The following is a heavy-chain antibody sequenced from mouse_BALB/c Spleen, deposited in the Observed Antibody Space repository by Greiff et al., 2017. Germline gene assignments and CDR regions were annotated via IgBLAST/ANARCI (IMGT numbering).Heavy chain of an antibody. CDR1: GYSFTSYY. J-gene: IGHJ3*01. V-gene: IGHV1S135*01. CDR3: AREGFAY. Sequence: VQLQQSGPELMKPGASVKISCKASGYSFTSYYMHWVKQSHGKSLEWIGYIDPFNGGTSYNQKFKGKATLTVDKSSSTAYMHLSSLTSEDSAVYYCAREGFAYWGQGTLVTVSA. CDR2: IDPFNGGT.